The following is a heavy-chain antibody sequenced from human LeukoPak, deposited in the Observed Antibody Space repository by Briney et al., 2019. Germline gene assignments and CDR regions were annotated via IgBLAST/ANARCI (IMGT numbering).Heavy chain of an antibody. CDR3: ARDRGKIVVVLVDP. V-gene: IGHV1-69*04. CDR2: IIPILGIA. CDR1: GGTFSSYA. J-gene: IGHJ5*02. D-gene: IGHD2/OR15-2a*01. Sequence: WASVKVSCKASGGTFSSYAISWARQAPGQGLEWMGRIIPILGIANYAQKFQGRVTITADKSTGTAYMELSSLRSEDTAVYYCARDRGKIVVVLVDPWGQGTLVTVSS.